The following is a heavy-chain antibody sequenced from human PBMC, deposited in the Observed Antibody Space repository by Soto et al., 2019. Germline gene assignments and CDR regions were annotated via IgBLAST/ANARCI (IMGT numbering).Heavy chain of an antibody. J-gene: IGHJ4*02. V-gene: IGHV3-74*01. Sequence: EVQLVESGGGLVQPGGSLRLSCAASGFTFSGYWMHWVRQAPGKGLVWVSRINSGGSSTSYADSVKGRFTISRDNAKNTLYLQMRSLRAEDTAVYYCVRDEYDYVWGRFDSWGQGTLVTVSS. CDR3: VRDEYDYVWGRFDS. D-gene: IGHD3-16*01. CDR1: GFTFSGYW. CDR2: INSGGSST.